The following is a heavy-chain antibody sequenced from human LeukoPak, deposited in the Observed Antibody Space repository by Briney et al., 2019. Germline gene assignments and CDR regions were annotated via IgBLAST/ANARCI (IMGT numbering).Heavy chain of an antibody. CDR3: TTDRRFLEWDKRQHFDY. Sequence: PGGSLRLSCAASGFTFSSYAITWVRQAPGKGLEWVGRIKSKTDGETIDYITPVKGRFTISRDDSKNTLYLQMNSLKTEDTAVYYCTTDRRFLEWDKRQHFDYWGQGTLVTVSS. V-gene: IGHV3-15*01. CDR2: IKSKTDGETI. D-gene: IGHD3-3*01. J-gene: IGHJ4*02. CDR1: GFTFSSYA.